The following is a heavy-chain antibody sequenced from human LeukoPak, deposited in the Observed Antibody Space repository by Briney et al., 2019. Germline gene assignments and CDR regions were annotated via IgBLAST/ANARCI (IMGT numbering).Heavy chain of an antibody. V-gene: IGHV4-39*07. J-gene: IGHJ5*02. D-gene: IGHD2-2*01. CDR3: ARVRAAPAAIINRPYFDP. CDR1: GGSISSSSYY. Sequence: PSETLSLTCTVSGGSISSSSYYWGWIRQPPGKGLEWIGSIYYSGSTYYNPSLKSRVTISVDTSKNQFSLKLSSVTAADTAVYYCARVRAAPAAIINRPYFDPWGQGTLVTVSS. CDR2: IYYSGST.